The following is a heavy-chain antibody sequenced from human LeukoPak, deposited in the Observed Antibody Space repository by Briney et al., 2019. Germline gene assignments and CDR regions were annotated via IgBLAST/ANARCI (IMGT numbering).Heavy chain of an antibody. V-gene: IGHV3-21*04. CDR2: ISSSSSYI. D-gene: IGHD6-13*01. CDR1: GFTFSSYS. J-gene: IGHJ6*02. CDR3: ARDNSSRTGMDV. Sequence: GGSLRLSCAASGFTFSSYSMNWVRQAPGKGLEWVSSISSSSSYIYYADSVKSRFTISRDNAKNTLYLQMNSLRAEDTAVYYCARDNSSRTGMDVWGQGTTVTVSS.